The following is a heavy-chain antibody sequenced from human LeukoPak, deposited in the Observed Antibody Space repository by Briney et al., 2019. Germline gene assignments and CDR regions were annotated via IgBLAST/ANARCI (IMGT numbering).Heavy chain of an antibody. J-gene: IGHJ4*02. D-gene: IGHD6-19*01. Sequence: ASVKVSCKASGYTLTNYAIHWVRQAPGQRLEWMGWFNSDTGNTDYSQKFRGRVSISRDTSANTAYMELNRLRPEDTAVFYCVRGGPNKSGWTLDYWGQGTLVTVSS. V-gene: IGHV1-3*01. CDR2: FNSDTGNT. CDR1: GYTLTNYA. CDR3: VRGGPNKSGWTLDY.